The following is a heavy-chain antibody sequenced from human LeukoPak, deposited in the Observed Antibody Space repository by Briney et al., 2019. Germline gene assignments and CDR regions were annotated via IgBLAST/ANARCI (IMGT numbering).Heavy chain of an antibody. D-gene: IGHD3-10*01. Sequence: GGSLRLSCAASGFTFSSYWMSWVRQAPGKGLEGVANINQDGSEKYHVDSVKGRFTISRDNAKKSLYLQMNSLRAEDTAVYYCARGRGSGTYYNAFDIWGQGTLVTVPS. CDR1: GFTFSSYW. CDR3: ARGRGSGTYYNAFDI. V-gene: IGHV3-7*04. CDR2: INQDGSEK. J-gene: IGHJ3*02.